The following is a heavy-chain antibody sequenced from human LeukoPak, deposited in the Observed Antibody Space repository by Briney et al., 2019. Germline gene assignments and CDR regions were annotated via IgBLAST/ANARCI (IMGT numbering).Heavy chain of an antibody. CDR1: GYTFTSHA. J-gene: IGHJ6*02. Sequence: ASVKVSCKASGYTFTSHAMHWVRQAPGRRLEWMGWINTGNGNTKYSQKFQDRVIITRDTSASTAYMELSSLSSEDTAVYYCARDDYDILTGDFYYYGMDIWGQGTTVTVSS. D-gene: IGHD3-9*01. CDR2: INTGNGNT. V-gene: IGHV1-3*04. CDR3: ARDDYDILTGDFYYYGMDI.